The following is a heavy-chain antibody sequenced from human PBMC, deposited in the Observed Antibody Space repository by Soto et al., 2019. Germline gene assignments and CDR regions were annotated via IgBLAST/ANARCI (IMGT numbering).Heavy chain of an antibody. Sequence: QSGGSLRLSCAASGFTFSTYAMHWVRQAPGKGLEWVAVISYDGSSKFNADSVKGRFTMSRDNSKNTLYLRMNSLRAEDTAVYYCARPIVVVSNATKSILTGITGYYGMDVWGRGTTVTVSS. J-gene: IGHJ6*02. V-gene: IGHV3-30-3*01. D-gene: IGHD2-2*01. CDR2: ISYDGSSK. CDR3: ARPIVVVSNATKSILTGITGYYGMDV. CDR1: GFTFSTYA.